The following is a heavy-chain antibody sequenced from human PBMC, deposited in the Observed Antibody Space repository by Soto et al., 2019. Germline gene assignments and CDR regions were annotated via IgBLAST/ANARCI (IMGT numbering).Heavy chain of an antibody. V-gene: IGHV3-33*01. CDR1: VFTFSSYG. CDR2: IWYDGSNK. Sequence: VGSLRLSCAASVFTFSSYGMHCVRHSPGKWLEWVAVIWYDGSNKYYADSVKGRFTISRDNSKNTLYLQMNSLRAEDTAVYYCARDRALGGSTNRDYYPYYGMEVWGQGTMV. J-gene: IGHJ6*01. D-gene: IGHD2-15*01. CDR3: ARDRALGGSTNRDYYPYYGMEV.